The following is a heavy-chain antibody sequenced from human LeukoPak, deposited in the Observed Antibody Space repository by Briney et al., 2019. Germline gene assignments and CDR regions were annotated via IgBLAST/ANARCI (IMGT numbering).Heavy chain of an antibody. CDR3: ASRPRADIGPLDF. D-gene: IGHD1-14*01. CDR2: ISYDGSSK. V-gene: IGHV3-30*14. CDR1: GFTFNTYA. Sequence: GGSLRLSCAASGFTFNTYALHWVRQAPGKGLEWVSVISYDGSSKHYAASVKGRFTMSRDNSKNTVYLQMDSLRADETAIYYCASRPRADIGPLDFWGQGTLVTVSS. J-gene: IGHJ4*02.